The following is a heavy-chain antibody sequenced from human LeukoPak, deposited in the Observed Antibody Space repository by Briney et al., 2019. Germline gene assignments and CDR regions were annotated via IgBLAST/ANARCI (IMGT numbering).Heavy chain of an antibody. CDR2: ISSSSSYI. CDR3: ARENLGDRSLDY. J-gene: IGHJ4*02. CDR1: GFTFSSCS. V-gene: IGHV3-21*01. Sequence: GGSLRLSCAASGFTFSSCSMNWVRQAPGKGLEWVSSISSSSSYIYYADSVKGRFTISRDNAKNSLYLQMNSLRAEDTAVYYCARENLGDRSLDYWGQGTLVTVSS. D-gene: IGHD2-21*01.